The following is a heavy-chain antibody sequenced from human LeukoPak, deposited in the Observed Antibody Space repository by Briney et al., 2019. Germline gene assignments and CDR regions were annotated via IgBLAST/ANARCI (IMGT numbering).Heavy chain of an antibody. Sequence: PSETLSLTCTVSGGYISSGGYYWSWSRQPPGNGLEWIGYIYHSGSTYYNPSLKSRVTISVDRSKNQFSLKLSSVTAADTAVYYCASLSGSYRDYWGQGTLVTVSS. D-gene: IGHD1-26*01. CDR3: ASLSGSYRDY. CDR2: IYHSGST. CDR1: GGYISSGGYY. V-gene: IGHV4-30-2*01. J-gene: IGHJ4*02.